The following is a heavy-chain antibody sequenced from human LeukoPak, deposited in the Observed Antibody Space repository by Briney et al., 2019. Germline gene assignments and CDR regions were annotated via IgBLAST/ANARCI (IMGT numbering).Heavy chain of an antibody. CDR2: INAGNGNT. Sequence: ASVKVSCKASGYTFTSYAMHWVRQAPGQRLEWMGWINAGNGNTKYSQKFQGRVTIIRDTSASTAYMELSSLRSEDTAVYYCAREPPYGDTRLDYWGQGTLVTVSS. D-gene: IGHD4-17*01. CDR1: GYTFTSYA. V-gene: IGHV1-3*01. J-gene: IGHJ4*02. CDR3: AREPPYGDTRLDY.